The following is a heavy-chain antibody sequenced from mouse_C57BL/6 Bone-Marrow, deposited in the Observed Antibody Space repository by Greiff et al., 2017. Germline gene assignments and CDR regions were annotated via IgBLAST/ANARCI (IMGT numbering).Heavy chain of an antibody. V-gene: IGHV1-72*01. CDR1: VYTFTNYW. CDR2: LAPNSGGT. CDR3: VRLCAGWYLDG. Sequence: QVKLQQPWAEIVTPGSSVKLSCKASVYTFTNYWMHWVMQRPGRGLEWIGRLAPNSGGTKYNEKFKSKATLTVDKPSSTAYMHLSSLASEDSAVYYAVRLCAGWYLDGGGTSTTVTVSS. J-gene: IGHJ1*03.